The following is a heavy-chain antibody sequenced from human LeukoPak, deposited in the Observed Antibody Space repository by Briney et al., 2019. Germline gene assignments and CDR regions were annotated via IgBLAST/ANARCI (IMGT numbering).Heavy chain of an antibody. Sequence: GGSLRLSCAASGFTFDDYAMHWVRQAPGKGLEWVSGISWNSGSIGYADSVKGRFTISRDNAKNSLYLQMSSLRAEDTALYYCAKGLGDYWGEGSLVSVCS. V-gene: IGHV3-9*01. CDR2: ISWNSGSI. CDR3: AKGLGDY. J-gene: IGHJ4*02. CDR1: GFTFDDYA.